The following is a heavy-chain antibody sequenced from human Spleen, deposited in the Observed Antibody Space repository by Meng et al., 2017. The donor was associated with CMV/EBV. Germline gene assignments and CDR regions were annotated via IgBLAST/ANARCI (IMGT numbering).Heavy chain of an antibody. CDR3: GRDMDV. CDR2: INQDGSEK. V-gene: IGHV3-7*01. Sequence: GESLKISCAASGFHFSTYWMSWVRQAPGKALEWVANINQDGSEKNYVASVKGRFIISRDNAKNSMYLQMNSLRADDTAVYYCGRDMDVWGQGTTVTVSS. CDR1: GFHFSTYW. J-gene: IGHJ6*02.